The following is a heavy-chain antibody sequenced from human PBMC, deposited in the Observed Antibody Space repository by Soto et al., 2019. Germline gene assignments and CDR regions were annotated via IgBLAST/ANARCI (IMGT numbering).Heavy chain of an antibody. Sequence: AGGSLRLSCAASGFTFSSYGMHWVRQAPGKGLEWVAVISYDGSNKYYADSVKGRFTISRDNSKNTLYLQMNSLRAEDTAVYYCAKEGIPTYYDFWSGYFVYFDYWCQGTLVTVSS. CDR3: AKEGIPTYYDFWSGYFVYFDY. CDR2: ISYDGSNK. CDR1: GFTFSSYG. V-gene: IGHV3-30*18. J-gene: IGHJ4*02. D-gene: IGHD3-3*01.